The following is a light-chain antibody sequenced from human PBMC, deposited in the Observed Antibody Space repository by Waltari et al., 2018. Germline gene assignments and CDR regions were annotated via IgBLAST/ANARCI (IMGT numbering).Light chain of an antibody. V-gene: IGLV2-14*03. CDR1: SSDVGRYDY. CDR2: DVR. Sequence: QSALTQPASVSGSSGQSITIPCTGSSSDVGRYDYVSWYQQPPGKAPKLISFDVRVRRSGVSNRFAGSKSGNTASLTISGPQAEDEADYYCASYTYSSNVVFGGGTKVTV. J-gene: IGLJ2*01. CDR3: ASYTYSSNVV.